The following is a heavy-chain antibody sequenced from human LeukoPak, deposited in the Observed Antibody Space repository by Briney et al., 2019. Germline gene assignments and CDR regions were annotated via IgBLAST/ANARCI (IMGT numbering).Heavy chain of an antibody. D-gene: IGHD3-3*01. J-gene: IGHJ4*02. CDR2: ISSGGSNI. Sequence: PGGSLRLSCAVSGFTFSDYSMSWIRQAPGKGLEGVSYISSGGSNIYDADSVRGRFTISRDNTKNSLYLQMNSLRAEDTAVYYCSRNGKWSGPNDYWGQGTLVTVSS. CDR3: SRNGKWSGPNDY. CDR1: GFTFSDYS. V-gene: IGHV3-11*04.